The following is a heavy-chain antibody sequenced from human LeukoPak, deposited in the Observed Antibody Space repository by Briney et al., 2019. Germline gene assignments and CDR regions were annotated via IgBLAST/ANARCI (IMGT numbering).Heavy chain of an antibody. J-gene: IGHJ3*01. D-gene: IGHD4-11*01. CDR3: AKDPNDDYIGTFDV. CDR1: QFNFNTYG. Sequence: LSGGSLRLSCSTSQFNFNTYGLSWVRQAPGKGLEWVSSISSSGTQYADSVQGRFTISRDNSKNTLYLQMNSLRVEDTAVYYCAKDPNDDYIGTFDVWGQGTMVTVSS. CDR2: ISSSGT. V-gene: IGHV3-23*01.